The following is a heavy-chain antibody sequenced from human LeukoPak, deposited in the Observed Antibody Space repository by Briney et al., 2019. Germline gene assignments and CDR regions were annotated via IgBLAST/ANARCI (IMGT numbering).Heavy chain of an antibody. Sequence: GGSLRLSCAASGFTLSSYEMNWVRQAPGKGLEWVSYISSSGSSIYYADSVKGRFTISRDNAKNSLYLQMNSLRAEDTAVYYCARESWVAAFDYWGQGTLVTVSS. J-gene: IGHJ4*02. D-gene: IGHD2-15*01. CDR3: ARESWVAAFDY. V-gene: IGHV3-48*03. CDR2: ISSSGSSI. CDR1: GFTLSSYE.